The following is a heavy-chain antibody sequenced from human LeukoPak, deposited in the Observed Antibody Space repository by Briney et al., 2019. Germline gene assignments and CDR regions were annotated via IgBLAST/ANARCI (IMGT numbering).Heavy chain of an antibody. Sequence: PGGSLRLSCVVSGISLSNYAMSWVRQAPGKGLEWVSYISERGGTTTYADSLKGRFTISRDNAKNSLFLQLSSLRDEDTAVYYCARGRNAGGPYYSDYWGRGTLVTVSS. V-gene: IGHV3-23*01. J-gene: IGHJ4*02. CDR3: ARGRNAGGPYYSDY. CDR2: ISERGGTT. CDR1: GISLSNYA. D-gene: IGHD4-23*01.